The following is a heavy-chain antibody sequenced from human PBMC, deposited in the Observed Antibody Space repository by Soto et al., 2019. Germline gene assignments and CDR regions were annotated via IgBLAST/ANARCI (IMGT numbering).Heavy chain of an antibody. CDR3: ARDSGLCSGGSCYSDYYYGIDV. CDR1: GFTFSSYG. Sequence: GSLRLSCAASGFTFSSYGMHWVRQAPGKGLEWVAVIWYDGSNKYYADSVKGRFTISRDNSKNTLYLQMNSLRAEDTAVYYCARDSGLCSGGSCYSDYYYGIDVWGQGTTVTVSS. V-gene: IGHV3-33*01. CDR2: IWYDGSNK. D-gene: IGHD2-15*01. J-gene: IGHJ6*02.